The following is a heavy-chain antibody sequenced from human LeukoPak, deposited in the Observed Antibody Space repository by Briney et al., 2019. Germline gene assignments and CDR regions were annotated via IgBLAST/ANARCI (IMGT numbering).Heavy chain of an antibody. CDR2: IYYSGST. V-gene: IGHV4-31*03. CDR1: GGSISSGGDY. Sequence: PSQRLSLTSILSGGSISSGGDYWSWIRQHPGKGLEWIGYIYYSGSTYYNPSLKSRVTISVDTSKNQVSLKLSSVTAADTAVYYCARVAKGLSLDYWGQGTLFTVSS. J-gene: IGHJ4*02. D-gene: IGHD3-16*02. CDR3: ARVAKGLSLDY.